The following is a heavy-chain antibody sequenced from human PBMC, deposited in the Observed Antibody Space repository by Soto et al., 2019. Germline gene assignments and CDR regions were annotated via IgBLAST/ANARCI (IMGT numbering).Heavy chain of an antibody. Sequence: EVHLVESGGGSGQPGGSLKLSCAGSGFAFSSYWIHWVRQVPGKGLVWVSRINGDGSTTSYADSVRGRFTTSRDNAKGTLYLQMNSLRAEDTALYYCARVGKGRYYFDYWGQGTLVTVSS. CDR1: GFAFSSYW. V-gene: IGHV3-74*01. CDR2: INGDGSTT. CDR3: ARVGKGRYYFDY. J-gene: IGHJ4*02.